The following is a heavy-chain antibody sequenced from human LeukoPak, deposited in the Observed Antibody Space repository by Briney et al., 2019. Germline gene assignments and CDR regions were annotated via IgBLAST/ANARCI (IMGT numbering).Heavy chain of an antibody. CDR2: IYSGGST. Sequence: PGGSLRLSCAASGLTVSSNYMNWVPQAPGKGLEWGSVIYSGGSTFYADSAEGRFTISRDNSKNMLYLQMSSLRAEDKAVYYCARVPRGHGGNSGAIDYWGQGNLVTVSP. CDR3: ARVPRGHGGNSGAIDY. CDR1: GLTVSSNY. J-gene: IGHJ4*02. D-gene: IGHD4-23*01. V-gene: IGHV3-53*01.